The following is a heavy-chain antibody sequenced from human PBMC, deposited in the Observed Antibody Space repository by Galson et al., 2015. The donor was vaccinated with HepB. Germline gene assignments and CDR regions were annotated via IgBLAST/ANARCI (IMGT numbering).Heavy chain of an antibody. CDR2: ISSSSSYI. V-gene: IGHV3-21*01. J-gene: IGHJ4*02. CDR1: GFTFSSYS. Sequence: SLRLSCAASGFTFSSYSMNWVRQAPGKGLEWVSSISSSSSYIYYADSVKGRFTISRDNAKNSLYLQMNSLRAEDTAVYYCARESSMVRGYEVIFDYWGQGTLVTVSS. D-gene: IGHD3-10*01. CDR3: ARESSMVRGYEVIFDY.